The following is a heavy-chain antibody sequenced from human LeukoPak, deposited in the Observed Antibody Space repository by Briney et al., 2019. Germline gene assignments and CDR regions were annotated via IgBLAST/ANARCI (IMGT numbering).Heavy chain of an antibody. J-gene: IGHJ4*02. CDR1: GLTFSSYG. D-gene: IGHD3-16*01. V-gene: IGHV3-30*02. Sequence: GGSLRLSCAASGLTFSSYGMHWVRQAPGKGLEWVAFIRYDGSNKYYADSVKGRFTISRDNSKNTLYLQMNSLRAEDTAVYYCAKDRAYGGGPNYFDYWGQGPLVTVSS. CDR3: AKDRAYGGGPNYFDY. CDR2: IRYDGSNK.